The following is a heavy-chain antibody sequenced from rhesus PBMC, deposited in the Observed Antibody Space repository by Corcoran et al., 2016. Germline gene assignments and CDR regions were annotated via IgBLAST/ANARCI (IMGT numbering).Heavy chain of an antibody. Sequence: QVQLQESGPGLVKPSETLSLTCAVSGYSISSGYYWGWIRQPPGKGLEYIGYISGSNGSTYYNPSLKCRVTISKDTSKNQCSLKLSSVTAADTAVYYCARPPYGSSYTDYWGQGVLVTVSS. J-gene: IGHJ4*01. CDR1: GYSISSGYY. D-gene: IGHD4-29*01. CDR2: ISGSNGST. V-gene: IGHV4-99*01. CDR3: ARPPYGSSYTDY.